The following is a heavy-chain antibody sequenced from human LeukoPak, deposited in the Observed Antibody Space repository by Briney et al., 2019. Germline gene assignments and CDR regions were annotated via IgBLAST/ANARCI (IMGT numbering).Heavy chain of an antibody. CDR1: GFTFSSYD. J-gene: IGHJ4*02. D-gene: IGHD3-22*01. V-gene: IGHV3-13*01. Sequence: PGGSLRLYCAASGFTFSSYDMHWVRQATGKGLELVSAIGTAGDTYYPGSVKGRFTISRENAKNSLYLQMNSLRAGDTAVYYCARLALGYYDSSGYYDYWGQGSLVTVSS. CDR2: IGTAGDT. CDR3: ARLALGYYDSSGYYDY.